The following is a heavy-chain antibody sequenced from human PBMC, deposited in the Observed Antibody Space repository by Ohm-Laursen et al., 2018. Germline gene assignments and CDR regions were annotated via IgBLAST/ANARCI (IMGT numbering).Heavy chain of an antibody. CDR1: GFTFSSFS. CDR3: ARLSSDWERGDAFDI. D-gene: IGHD3/OR15-3a*01. Sequence: SLRLSCAAPGFTFSSFSMSWVRQAPGKGLEWVANIKQDGSEKYYVDSVKGRFTISRDNAKNSLYLQMNSLRAEDTAVYYCARLSSDWERGDAFDIWGQGTMVTVSS. V-gene: IGHV3-7*01. CDR2: IKQDGSEK. J-gene: IGHJ3*02.